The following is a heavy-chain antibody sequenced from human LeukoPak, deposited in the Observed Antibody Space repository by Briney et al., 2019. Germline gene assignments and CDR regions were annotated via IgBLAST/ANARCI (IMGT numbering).Heavy chain of an antibody. J-gene: IGHJ4*02. Sequence: SETLSLTCTVSGGSISSYYWSWIRQPPGKGLECIGYIYSSGSTNYNPSLKSRVTISVDTSKNQFPLKLNSVTAADTAVYYCARHASDGSGWMYYFDYWGQGTLVTVSS. CDR3: ARHASDGSGWMYYFDY. D-gene: IGHD6-19*01. CDR2: IYSSGST. CDR1: GGSISSYY. V-gene: IGHV4-59*08.